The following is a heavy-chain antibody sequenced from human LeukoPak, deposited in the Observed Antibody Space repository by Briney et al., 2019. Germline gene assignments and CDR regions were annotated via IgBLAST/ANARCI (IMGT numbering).Heavy chain of an antibody. V-gene: IGHV3-30*02. CDR1: GFTSRSYA. Sequence: PGGSLRLSCAASGFTSRSYAMHWVRQAPGKGLEWVALIRYDGSNTFYVDSVKGRFTISRDNAKNSLYLQMNSLRVEDTAVYYCAKGGSGTYFLDYWGQGTLVTVSS. CDR3: AKGGSGTYFLDY. D-gene: IGHD1-26*01. J-gene: IGHJ4*02. CDR2: IRYDGSNT.